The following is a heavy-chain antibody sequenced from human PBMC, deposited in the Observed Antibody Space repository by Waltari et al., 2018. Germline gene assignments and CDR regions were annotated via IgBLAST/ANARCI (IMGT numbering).Heavy chain of an antibody. Sequence: QLQLQESGPGLVKPSETLSLICTVSGGSISSSNYYWGWIRQPPGKGLEWIGSTYSSGKTYYNPSLKSRVTISADTSKNQFSLKLSSVTAADAAVYFCARHMTSNPYYYYMDVWGKGTAVPVS. CDR1: GGSISSSNYY. CDR2: TYSSGKT. V-gene: IGHV4-39*01. D-gene: IGHD3-16*01. CDR3: ARHMTSNPYYYYMDV. J-gene: IGHJ6*03.